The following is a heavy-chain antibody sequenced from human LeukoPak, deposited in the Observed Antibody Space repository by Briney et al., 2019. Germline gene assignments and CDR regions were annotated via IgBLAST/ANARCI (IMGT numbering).Heavy chain of an antibody. D-gene: IGHD4-23*01. J-gene: IGHJ4*02. CDR1: GFTFSSYS. CDR3: AREYAVVTNFDY. CDR2: ISSSSSYI. Sequence: GGSLRLSCAASGFTFSSYSMNWVRQAPGKGLEWVSSISSSSSYIYYADSVKGRFTISRDNAKNSLYLQMNSLRAEDTAVYYCAREYAVVTNFDYWGQGTLVTVSS. V-gene: IGHV3-21*01.